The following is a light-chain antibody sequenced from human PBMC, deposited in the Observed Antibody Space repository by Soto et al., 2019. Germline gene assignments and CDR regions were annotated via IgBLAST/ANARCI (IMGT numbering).Light chain of an antibody. Sequence: QSVLTQPPSASGTPGQKVTISCSGTTSNIGSDIQYWFQQFPGTAPILLIYRNNQRPSGVSDRFSGSKSGTSGSLAISGLQSEEEADYYCVSWDGSLSGWVFGGGTKLTVL. CDR3: VSWDGSLSGWV. CDR1: TSNIGSDI. V-gene: IGLV1-47*01. CDR2: RNN. J-gene: IGLJ3*02.